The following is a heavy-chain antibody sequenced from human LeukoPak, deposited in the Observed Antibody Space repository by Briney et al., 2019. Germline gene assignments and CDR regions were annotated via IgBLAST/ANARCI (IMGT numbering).Heavy chain of an antibody. CDR2: IYHGGST. CDR1: GGSISSSSW. V-gene: IGHV4-4*02. J-gene: IGHJ2*01. D-gene: IGHD3-10*01. CDR3: ARRPRGVIVWYFDL. Sequence: PSETLSLTCAVSGGSISSSSWWSWVRQPPGKALEWIGEIYHGGSTNYNPSLKSRVSMSVDKSKFHFSLNPRSVTAADTAVYYCARRPRGVIVWYFDLWGRGTLVTVSS.